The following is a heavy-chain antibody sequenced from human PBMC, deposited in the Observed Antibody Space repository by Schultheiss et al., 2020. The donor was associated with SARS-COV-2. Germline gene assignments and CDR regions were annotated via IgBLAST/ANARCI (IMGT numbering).Heavy chain of an antibody. CDR2: LSGRGGST. D-gene: IGHD4-17*01. Sequence: GESLKISCAASGFTFSSYAMTWVRQAPGKGLEWVSDLSGRGGSTYYADSVKGRFTISRDNSKNTLYLQMNSLRAEDTAVYYCAREYGDYYAYFDYWGQGTLVTVSS. CDR1: GFTFSSYA. CDR3: AREYGDYYAYFDY. J-gene: IGHJ4*02. V-gene: IGHV3-23*01.